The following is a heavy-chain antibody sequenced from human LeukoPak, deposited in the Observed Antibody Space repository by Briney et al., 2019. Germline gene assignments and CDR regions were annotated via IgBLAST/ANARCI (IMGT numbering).Heavy chain of an antibody. CDR3: ASVLLYEYYFDY. CDR2: IYHSGST. Sequence: SETLSLTCAVSGYSISSGYYWGWIRQPPGKGLEWIGSIYHSGSTYYNPSLKSRVTISVDTSKNQFSLKLSSVTAADTSVYYCASVLLYEYYFDYWGQGTLVTVSS. D-gene: IGHD3-10*01. CDR1: GYSISSGYY. J-gene: IGHJ4*02. V-gene: IGHV4-38-2*01.